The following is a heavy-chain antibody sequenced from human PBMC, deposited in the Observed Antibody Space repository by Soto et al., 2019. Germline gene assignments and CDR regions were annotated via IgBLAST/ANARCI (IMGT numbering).Heavy chain of an antibody. Sequence: QVQLVQSGAEVKKPGSSVKVSCKASGGTFSSYTISWVRQAPGQGLEWMGRIIPILGIANYAQKFQGRVPLAAEKSTTTAYLVLSRLRSEETAVYCCARTARLEGYSDSSGCYGHDAVDIWGQGTMVTVSS. CDR1: GGTFSSYT. CDR2: IIPILGIA. V-gene: IGHV1-69*02. CDR3: ARTARLEGYSDSSGCYGHDAVDI. J-gene: IGHJ3*02. D-gene: IGHD3-22*01.